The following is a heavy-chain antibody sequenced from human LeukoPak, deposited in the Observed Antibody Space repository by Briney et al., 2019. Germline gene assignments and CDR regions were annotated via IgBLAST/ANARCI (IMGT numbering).Heavy chain of an antibody. CDR2: ICYSGST. D-gene: IGHD3-22*01. CDR1: GGSISSYY. CDR3: ARLGVTHTYYYDSSGWGYFDL. J-gene: IGHJ2*01. V-gene: IGHV4-59*01. Sequence: PSETLSLTCTVSGGSISSYYWSWIRQPPGKGLEWIGYICYSGSTNYNPSLKSRVTISVDTSKNQFSLKLSSVTAADTAVYYCARLGVTHTYYYDSSGWGYFDLWGRGTLVTVSS.